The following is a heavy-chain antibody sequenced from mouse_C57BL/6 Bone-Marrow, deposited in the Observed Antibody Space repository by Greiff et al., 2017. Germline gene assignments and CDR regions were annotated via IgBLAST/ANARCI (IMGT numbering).Heavy chain of an antibody. J-gene: IGHJ1*03. V-gene: IGHV1-64*01. CDR3: ARRPLYYDYDGWYFDV. D-gene: IGHD2-4*01. CDR1: GYTFTSYW. Sequence: QVQLQQPGAELVKPGASVTLSCKASGYTFTSYWMHWVKQRPGQGLEWIGMIHPNSGSTNYNEKFKSKATLTVDKSSSTAYMQLSSLTSEDSAVDYCARRPLYYDYDGWYFDVWGTGTTVTVSS. CDR2: IHPNSGST.